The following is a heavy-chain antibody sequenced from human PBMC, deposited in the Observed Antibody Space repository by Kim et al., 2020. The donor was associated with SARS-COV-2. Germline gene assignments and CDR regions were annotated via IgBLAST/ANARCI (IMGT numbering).Heavy chain of an antibody. Sequence: GGSLRLSCAASAFTFKNYWMSWVRQAPGKGLEWVANIKEDGSEKYYVDSVKGRFTISRDNAKNSLYLQMSSLRVEDTAVYYCARDLGVGGGACWDRWGQG. CDR2: IKEDGSEK. J-gene: IGHJ1*01. D-gene: IGHD1-26*01. CDR3: ARDLGVGGGACWDR. V-gene: IGHV3-7*01. CDR1: AFTFKNYW.